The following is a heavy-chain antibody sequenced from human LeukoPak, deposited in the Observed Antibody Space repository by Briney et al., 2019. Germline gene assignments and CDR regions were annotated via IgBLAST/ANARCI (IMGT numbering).Heavy chain of an antibody. D-gene: IGHD3-16*01. V-gene: IGHV3-30-3*01. CDR1: GFTFSSYA. CDR3: ARSYDTGRSFFDY. J-gene: IGHJ4*02. Sequence: GGSLRLSCAASGFTFSSYAMHWVRQAPGKGLEWVAVISYDGSNKYYADSVKGRFTISRDNSKNTLYLQMNSLRAEDTAVYYCARSYDTGRSFFDYWGQGTLVTVSS. CDR2: ISYDGSNK.